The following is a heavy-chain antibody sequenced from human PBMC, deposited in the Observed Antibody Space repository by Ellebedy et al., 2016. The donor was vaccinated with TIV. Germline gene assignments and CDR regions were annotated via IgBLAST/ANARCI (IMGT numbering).Heavy chain of an antibody. J-gene: IGHJ4*02. V-gene: IGHV3-23*01. D-gene: IGHD7-27*01. CDR1: GFTFSSTA. CDR2: IGKGGDT. CDR3: VKGGWGSYSDY. Sequence: GGSLRLSXAASGFTFSSTAMSWVRQAPGKGLDWVSGIGKGGDTYYADSVRGRFTISRDNSKNTLYMQMNSLRAEDTAVYYCVKGGWGSYSDYWGQGIVVTVSS.